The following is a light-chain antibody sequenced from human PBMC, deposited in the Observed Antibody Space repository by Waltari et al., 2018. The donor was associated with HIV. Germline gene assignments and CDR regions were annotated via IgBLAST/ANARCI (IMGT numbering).Light chain of an antibody. CDR2: KNK. Sequence: LTQPPSASETPGQRVTISCSGSSSNIGSNFVYWYQQFPGTAPKLLIYKNKQRPSGVPDRFSGSKSGTSASLAISGLQSEDEADYYCQSYDSSLSASVFGEGTKLTVL. V-gene: IGLV1-47*01. J-gene: IGLJ2*01. CDR3: QSYDSSLSASV. CDR1: SSNIGSNF.